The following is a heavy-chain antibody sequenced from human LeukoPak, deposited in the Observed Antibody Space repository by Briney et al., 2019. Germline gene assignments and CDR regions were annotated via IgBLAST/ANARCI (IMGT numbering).Heavy chain of an antibody. CDR3: ARDQLGYYYGSGGWFDP. CDR2: IYYSGST. J-gene: IGHJ5*02. V-gene: IGHV4-59*01. CDR1: GGSISSYY. D-gene: IGHD3-10*01. Sequence: PSETLSLTCTVSGGSISSYYWSWIRQPPGKGLEWIGYIYYSGSTNYNPSLKSRVTVSVDTSKNQFSLKLSSVTAADTAVYYCARDQLGYYYGSGGWFDPWGQGTLVTVSS.